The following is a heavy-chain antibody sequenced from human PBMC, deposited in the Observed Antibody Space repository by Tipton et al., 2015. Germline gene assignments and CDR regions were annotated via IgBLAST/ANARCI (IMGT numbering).Heavy chain of an antibody. CDR2: ISYSGNT. J-gene: IGHJ4*02. Sequence: TLSLTCNVSGGSISGHFWSWIRQPPGKGLEWIGYISYSGNTKYNPSLEGRVTMSIDTSENYFSLKLTSVTAADTAVYYCACQDYDSLTRDYQTVDYWGQGTLVTVSS. D-gene: IGHD3-9*01. CDR3: ACQDYDSLTRDYQTVDY. V-gene: IGHV4-59*08. CDR1: GGSISGHF.